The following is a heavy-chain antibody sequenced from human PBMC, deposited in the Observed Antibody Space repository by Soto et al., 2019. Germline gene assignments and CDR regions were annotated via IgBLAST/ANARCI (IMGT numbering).Heavy chain of an antibody. D-gene: IGHD5-12*01. CDR1: GGSISRSSFY. CDR2: IFSSGRT. V-gene: IGHV4-39*01. Sequence: QLQLQESGPGLVKPSETLSLTCSVSGGSISRSSFYWGWIRQPPGKGLEWFGSIFSSGRTYYNPYLKRRVTLSVDTSNNELSLQLISVTAADTAVYFCARHQPPGGYDGADYFDDWGRGTLVTFSS. CDR3: ARHQPPGGYDGADYFDD. J-gene: IGHJ4*02.